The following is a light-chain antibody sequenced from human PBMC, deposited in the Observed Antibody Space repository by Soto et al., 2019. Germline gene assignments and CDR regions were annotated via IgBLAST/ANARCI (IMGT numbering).Light chain of an antibody. CDR1: SGSIASNY. J-gene: IGLJ3*02. CDR3: QSYDATKQV. CDR2: EDN. V-gene: IGLV6-57*01. Sequence: NFMLTQPHSVSESPGKTVTISCTRSSGSIASNYVQWYQQRPGSSPTTVIYEDNQRPSGVPDRFSGSIDSSSNSASLTISGLETEDEADYYCQSYDATKQVFDGGTKLTVL.